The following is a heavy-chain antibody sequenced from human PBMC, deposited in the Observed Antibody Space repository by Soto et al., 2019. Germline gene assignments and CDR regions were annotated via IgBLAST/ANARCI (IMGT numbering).Heavy chain of an antibody. Sequence: QVQLVQSGAEVKKPGASVTVSCKASGYTFTNYIMLWVRQAPGQTLEWMGWIEAGNGDTMDSQRFQDRVTITRDTSATTGYMELSSLRSEDTATYCCVSNQKGKYTGMDVWGQGTTVTVSS. CDR1: GYTFTNYI. CDR3: VSNQKGKYTGMDV. CDR2: IEAGNGDT. J-gene: IGHJ6*02. D-gene: IGHD5-18*01. V-gene: IGHV1-3*01.